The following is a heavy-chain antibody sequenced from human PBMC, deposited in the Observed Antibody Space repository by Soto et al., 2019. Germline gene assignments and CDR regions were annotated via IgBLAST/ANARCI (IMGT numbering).Heavy chain of an antibody. D-gene: IGHD6-25*01. CDR3: ARVRIAAHWFDP. CDR2: INPNSGGT. Sequence: ASVKVSCKASGYTFTGYYMHWVLQAPGQGLEWMGWINPNSGGTNYAQKFQGRVTMTRDTSISTAYMELSRLRSDDTAVYYCARVRIAAHWFDPWGQGTLVTVSS. CDR1: GYTFTGYY. V-gene: IGHV1-2*02. J-gene: IGHJ5*02.